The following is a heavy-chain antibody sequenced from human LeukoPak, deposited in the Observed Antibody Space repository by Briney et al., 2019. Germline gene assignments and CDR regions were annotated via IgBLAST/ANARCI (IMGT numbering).Heavy chain of an antibody. J-gene: IGHJ3*02. CDR2: ISGSSRST. Sequence: GGSLRLSCAASGFTFSSSAMHWVRQAPGKGLEWVSAISGSSRSTYYADSVKGRFTISRGNSQNTLYLQMNSLRVEDTAVYFCARKILPPVCAFDIWGQGTMVTVSS. V-gene: IGHV3-23*01. D-gene: IGHD3-16*01. CDR3: ARKILPPVCAFDI. CDR1: GFTFSSSA.